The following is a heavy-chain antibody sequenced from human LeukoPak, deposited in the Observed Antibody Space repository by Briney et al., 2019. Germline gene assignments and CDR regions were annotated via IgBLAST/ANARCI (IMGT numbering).Heavy chain of an antibody. D-gene: IGHD3-10*01. V-gene: IGHV1-18*01. J-gene: IGHJ6*02. CDR2: ISAYNGNT. CDR1: GYTFTSYG. Sequence: ASVKVSCKASGYTFTSYGISWVRQAPGQGLEWMGWISAYNGNTNYAQKLQGRVTMTTDTSTSTAYMELSSLRSEDTAVYYCARGHYYGSGSYWTYYYGMDVWGQGTTVTVSS. CDR3: ARGHYYGSGSYWTYYYGMDV.